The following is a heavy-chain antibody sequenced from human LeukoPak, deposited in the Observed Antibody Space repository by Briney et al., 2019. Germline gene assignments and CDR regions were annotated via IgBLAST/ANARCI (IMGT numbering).Heavy chain of an antibody. CDR2: TYHSGST. Sequence: SETLSLTCTVSGYSISSGYYWGWIRQPPGKGLEWIGSTYHSGSTYYNPSLKSRVTISVDTSKNQFSLKLSSVTAADTAVYYCARVAAGTVDHYYYYMDVWGKGTTVTVSS. CDR3: ARVAAGTVDHYYYYMDV. CDR1: GYSISSGYY. D-gene: IGHD6-13*01. J-gene: IGHJ6*03. V-gene: IGHV4-38-2*02.